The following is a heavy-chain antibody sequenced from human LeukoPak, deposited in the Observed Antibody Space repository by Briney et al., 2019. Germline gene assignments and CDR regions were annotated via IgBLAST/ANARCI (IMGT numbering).Heavy chain of an antibody. D-gene: IGHD6-13*01. CDR1: GFTFSSYA. CDR2: ICGSGGSTYYGISGSGGST. CDR3: AKESAAGADAEFDY. J-gene: IGHJ4*02. Sequence: PGGSLRLSCAASGFTFSSYAMSWVRQAPGKGVEWVSAICGSGGSTYYGISGSGGSTYYAGSVKGRFTVYRDNSKTTLYLKMNRLREEDTAVYYCAKESAAGADAEFDYWGQGTLVTVSS. V-gene: IGHV3-23*01.